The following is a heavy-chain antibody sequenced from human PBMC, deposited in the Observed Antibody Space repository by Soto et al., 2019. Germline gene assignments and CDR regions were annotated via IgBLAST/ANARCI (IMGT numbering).Heavy chain of an antibody. CDR3: ARDRSSSGWFDP. CDR1: GFTFSSYS. Sequence: EVQLVESGGGLVKPGGSLRLSCAASGFTFSSYSMNWVRQAPGKGLEWVSSISSSSSYIYYADSVKGRFTISRDNAKNSLYLQMNSLRAEDTAVYYCARDRSSSGWFDPWGQGTLVTVS. D-gene: IGHD6-6*01. V-gene: IGHV3-21*01. CDR2: ISSSSSYI. J-gene: IGHJ5*02.